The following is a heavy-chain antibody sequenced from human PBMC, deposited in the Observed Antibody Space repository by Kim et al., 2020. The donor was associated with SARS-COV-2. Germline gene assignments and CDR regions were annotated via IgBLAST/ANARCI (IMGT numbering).Heavy chain of an antibody. D-gene: IGHD4-17*01. CDR2: ISSSSRYI. CDR1: GFTFSSYS. CDR3: ARGRVDGDYVGDYAFHI. Sequence: GGSLRLSCAASGFTFSSYSMNWVRQAPGKGLEWVSSISSSSRYIYYADSVKGRLTISRDNAKNSLYLQMNSLRAEDTSVYYCARGRVDGDYVGDYAFHIWGQGTMVTVSS. V-gene: IGHV3-21*01. J-gene: IGHJ3*02.